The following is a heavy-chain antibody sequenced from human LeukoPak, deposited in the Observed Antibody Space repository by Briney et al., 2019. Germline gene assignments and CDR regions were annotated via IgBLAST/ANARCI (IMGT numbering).Heavy chain of an antibody. D-gene: IGHD6-19*01. CDR3: ARYSPVNSGWYGSVFDI. J-gene: IGHJ3*02. V-gene: IGHV4-4*02. CDR1: GASISSSNW. Sequence: SETLSLTCAVSGASISSSNWWSWVRQSPGKGLEWIGEIYHSGSTNFNPSLKSRVTISVDKSKNQFSLRLSSVTAADTAVYYCARYSPVNSGWYGSVFDIWGQETVVTVSS. CDR2: IYHSGST.